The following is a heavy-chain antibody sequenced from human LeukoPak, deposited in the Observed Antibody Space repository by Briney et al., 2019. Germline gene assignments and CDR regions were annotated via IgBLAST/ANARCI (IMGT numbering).Heavy chain of an antibody. V-gene: IGHV1-18*01. D-gene: IGHD6-19*01. CDR1: GYTFTTYG. CDR3: ARDYSSGWPNFDY. CDR2: ISAYNGNT. Sequence: ASVKVSCKASGYTFTTYGICWVRQAPGQGLEWMGWISAYNGNTNYAQELQGRVTMTTDTSTSTAYMELRSLRSDDTAVYYCARDYSSGWPNFDYWGQGTLVTVSS. J-gene: IGHJ4*02.